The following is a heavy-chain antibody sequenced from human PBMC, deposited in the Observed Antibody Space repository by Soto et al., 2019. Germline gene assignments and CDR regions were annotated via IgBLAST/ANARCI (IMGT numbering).Heavy chain of an antibody. CDR2: IDYSGKT. V-gene: IGHV4-30-4*01. CDR1: GGSISSGDDY. D-gene: IGHD1-26*01. Sequence: SETLSLTCTVSGGSISSGDDYWSWIRQPPGKGLEWIGYIDYSGKTYSNSSLKRRTNISVDTSKNQFSMNLSSVTAADTAVYYCARDIVKYDRFYYDAMDVWGQGTLVTVSS. CDR3: ARDIVKYDRFYYDAMDV. J-gene: IGHJ6*02.